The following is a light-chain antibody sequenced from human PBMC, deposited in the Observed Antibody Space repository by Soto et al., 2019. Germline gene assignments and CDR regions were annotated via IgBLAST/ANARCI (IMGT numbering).Light chain of an antibody. Sequence: QSVLTQPPSTSETPGQRITVSCSGSSSNVGRHYVNWYRHVPGTAPKLLIYRNDQRPSGVPDRFSASKSGTSASLAISGLRAEDEADYFCAAWDDTLSAWVFGGGTKLPVL. V-gene: IGLV1-47*01. J-gene: IGLJ3*02. CDR1: SSNVGRHY. CDR2: RND. CDR3: AAWDDTLSAWV.